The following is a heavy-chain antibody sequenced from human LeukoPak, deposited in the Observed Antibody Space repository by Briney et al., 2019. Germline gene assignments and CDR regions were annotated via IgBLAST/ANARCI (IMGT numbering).Heavy chain of an antibody. CDR3: AKVRYSSGWSSMQYDAFDI. Sequence: GGSLRLSCAASGFTFSSYAMSWVRQAPGKGLEWVSAISGSGGSTYYADSVKGRFTISRDNSKNTLYLQMNSLRAEDTAVYYCAKVRYSSGWSSMQYDAFDIWGQGTMVTVSS. CDR2: ISGSGGST. D-gene: IGHD6-19*01. CDR1: GFTFSSYA. J-gene: IGHJ3*02. V-gene: IGHV3-23*01.